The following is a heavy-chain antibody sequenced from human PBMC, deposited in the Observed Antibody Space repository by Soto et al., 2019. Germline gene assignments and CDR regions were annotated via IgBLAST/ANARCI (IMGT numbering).Heavy chain of an antibody. CDR1: GFTFDDYA. D-gene: IGHD6-13*01. CDR2: ISWNSGSI. Sequence: LRLSCAASGFTFDDYAMHWVRQAPGKGLEWVSGISWNSGSIGYADSVKGRFTISRDNAKNSLYLQMNSLRAEDTALYYCAKDHSSSWPNWFDPWGQGTLVTVSS. CDR3: AKDHSSSWPNWFDP. J-gene: IGHJ5*02. V-gene: IGHV3-9*01.